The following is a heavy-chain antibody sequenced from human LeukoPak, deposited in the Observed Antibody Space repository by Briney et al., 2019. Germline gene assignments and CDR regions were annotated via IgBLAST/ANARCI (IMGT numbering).Heavy chain of an antibody. V-gene: IGHV4-34*01. CDR1: GGSFSGYY. Sequence: SETLSLTCAVYGGSFSGYYWSWIRQPPGKGLEWIGEINHSGSTNYNPSLKSRVTISVDTSKNQFSLKLSSVTAADTAVYYCAREEGSIVVVPAARVADWFDPWGQGTPVTVSS. CDR3: AREEGSIVVVPAARVADWFDP. D-gene: IGHD2-2*01. J-gene: IGHJ5*02. CDR2: INHSGST.